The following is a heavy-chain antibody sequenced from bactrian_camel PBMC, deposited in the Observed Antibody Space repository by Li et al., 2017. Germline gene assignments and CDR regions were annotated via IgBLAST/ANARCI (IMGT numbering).Heavy chain of an antibody. Sequence: HVQLVESGGGSVQAGGSLRLSCVVSGYTVRTADCMGWFRQAAGKERERVASIDWRETAKYADSVKGRFTISNDNAKNTLYLQMNSLRTEDTGTYYCVRGRTYWYYLDYWGQGTQVTVS. CDR2: IDWRETA. V-gene: IGHV3S53*01. CDR1: GYTVRTAD. D-gene: IGHD2*01. CDR3: VRGRTYWYYLDY. J-gene: IGHJ4*01.